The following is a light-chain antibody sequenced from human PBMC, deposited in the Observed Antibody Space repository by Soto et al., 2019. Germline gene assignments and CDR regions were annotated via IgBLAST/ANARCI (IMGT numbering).Light chain of an antibody. CDR3: QQLNTYPQIT. J-gene: IGKJ3*01. Sequence: IQLTQSPSSLSASVGDRVTITCRASQGISSYLAWYQQKPGKAPKLLIYAASTLQSGVPSRFSGSGSATDFTLTNISLLPEDSVTSYCQQLNTYPQITFGPGTKVDIK. CDR1: QGISSY. CDR2: AAS. V-gene: IGKV1-9*01.